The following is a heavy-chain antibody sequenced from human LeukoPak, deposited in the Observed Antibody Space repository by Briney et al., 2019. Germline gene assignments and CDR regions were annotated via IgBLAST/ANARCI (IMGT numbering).Heavy chain of an antibody. D-gene: IGHD3-22*01. CDR3: AKDYYDSSGYYYANY. V-gene: IGHV3-9*01. J-gene: IGHJ4*02. Sequence: GGSLRLSCAASGFTFDDYAMHWVRQAPGKGLEWVSGISWNSGSIGYADSVKGRFTISSDNAKNSLYLQMNSLRAEDTALYYCAKDYYDSSGYYYANYWGQGTLVTVSS. CDR2: ISWNSGSI. CDR1: GFTFDDYA.